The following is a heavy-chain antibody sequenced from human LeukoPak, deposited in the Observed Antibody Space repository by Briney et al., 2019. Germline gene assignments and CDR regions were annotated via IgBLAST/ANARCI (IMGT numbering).Heavy chain of an antibody. D-gene: IGHD5-18*01. CDR1: GFTFSSYS. CDR2: ISSSSSYI. V-gene: IGHV3-21*01. Sequence: PRGSLRLSCVASGFTFSSYSMNWVRQAPGKGLEWVSSISSSSSYIYYADSVKGRFTISRDNAKNSLYLQMNSLRAEDTAVYYCAKITRGYSYGHTDYWGQGTLVTVSS. CDR3: AKITRGYSYGHTDY. J-gene: IGHJ4*02.